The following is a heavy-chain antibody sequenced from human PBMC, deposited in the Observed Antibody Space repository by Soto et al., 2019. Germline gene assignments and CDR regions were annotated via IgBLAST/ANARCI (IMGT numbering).Heavy chain of an antibody. V-gene: IGHV4-34*01. CDR1: GGSFSSYH. Sequence: KASETLSLTCAVYGGSFSSYHWSWIRQTPGKGLEWIGEINHLTTTNYNPSLKSRVIISLDTPKDQFSLKLSSVTAADTAVYYCARGYDTALAPIFWGQGSLVTSPQ. CDR3: ARGYDTALAPIF. D-gene: IGHD5-18*01. J-gene: IGHJ4*02. CDR2: INHLTTT.